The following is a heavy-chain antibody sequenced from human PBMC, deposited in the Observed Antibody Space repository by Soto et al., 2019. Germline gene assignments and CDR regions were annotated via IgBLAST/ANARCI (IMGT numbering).Heavy chain of an antibody. CDR2: INAGNGDT. CDR1: GYTFTSHS. D-gene: IGHD3-10*01. J-gene: IGHJ4*02. CDR3: ARSITILRGAKYYFDY. Sequence: QVQLVQSGGEVKKPGASVKVSCKASGYTFTSHSIHWVRQAPGQRLEWLGWINAGNGDTKYSQKFQGRVTITRDTSASTSYMEMSTLTSEDTALYYCARSITILRGAKYYFDYWGQGTLVTVSS. V-gene: IGHV1-3*01.